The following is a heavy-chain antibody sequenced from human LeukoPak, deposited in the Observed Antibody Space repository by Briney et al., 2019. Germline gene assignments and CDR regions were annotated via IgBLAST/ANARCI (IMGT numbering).Heavy chain of an antibody. CDR2: INPNSGAT. D-gene: IGHD2-2*01. CDR1: DHTFSGYY. V-gene: IGHV1-2*02. CDR3: ARLRATSWPTYYFDY. J-gene: IGHJ4*02. Sequence: ASVKVSCKTFDHTFSGYYMHWVRQAPGQGLEWMGWINPNSGATKYAQKFQGRVTMTRDISTITAYMDLSRLTSDDTAVYYCARLRATSWPTYYFDYWGQGTLVTVSS.